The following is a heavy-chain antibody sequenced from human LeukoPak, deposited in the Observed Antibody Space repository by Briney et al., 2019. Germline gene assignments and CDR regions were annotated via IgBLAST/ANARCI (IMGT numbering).Heavy chain of an antibody. V-gene: IGHV3-23*01. CDR1: GFTFSSYA. CDR2: ISGSGGST. CDR3: AKVRSPGYYGSGSYGDAFDI. J-gene: IGHJ3*02. D-gene: IGHD3-10*01. Sequence: PGGSLRLSCATSGFTFSSYAMSWVRQAPGKGLEWVSAISGSGGSTYYADSVKGRFTISRDNSKNTLDLRMNSLRAEDTAVYYCAKVRSPGYYGSGSYGDAFDIWGQGTMVTVSS.